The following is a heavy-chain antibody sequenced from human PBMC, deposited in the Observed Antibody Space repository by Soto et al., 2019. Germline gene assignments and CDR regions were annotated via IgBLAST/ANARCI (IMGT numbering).Heavy chain of an antibody. CDR3: TPIAVAGYYYFDY. CDR1: GFAFSYAW. CDR2: IKSKTDGGTT. D-gene: IGHD6-19*01. Sequence: PGGSLRLSCAASGFAFSYAWMNWVRQAPGKGLEWVGRIKSKTDGGTTDYAAPVKGRFTISRDDSKNTLYLQMNSLKTEDTAVYYCTPIAVAGYYYFDYWGQGTLVTVSS. V-gene: IGHV3-15*07. J-gene: IGHJ4*02.